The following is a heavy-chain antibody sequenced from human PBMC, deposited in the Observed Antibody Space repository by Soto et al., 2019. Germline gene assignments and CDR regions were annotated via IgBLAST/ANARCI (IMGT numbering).Heavy chain of an antibody. Sequence: QVQLVQSGAELKKPGSSVKVSCKASGDTFSGYPINWVRQAPGEGLEWMGRIIPVVGTTNDAQRFEGRVTFTADESTNTAYMELRGLLSEDTAVYYCARDGGFGELKYWGQGTLVTVSS. D-gene: IGHD3-10*01. CDR2: IIPVVGTT. CDR3: ARDGGFGELKY. V-gene: IGHV1-69*18. CDR1: GDTFSGYP. J-gene: IGHJ4*02.